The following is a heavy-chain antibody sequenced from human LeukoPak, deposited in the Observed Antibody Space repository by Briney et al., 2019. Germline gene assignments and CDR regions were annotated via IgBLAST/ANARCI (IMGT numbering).Heavy chain of an antibody. D-gene: IGHD2-21*01. CDR2: ISAYNGNA. J-gene: IGHJ4*02. V-gene: IGHV1-18*01. CDR3: ARGGIPDY. CDR1: GYTFTN. Sequence: ASVKVSCKASGYTFTNISWVRQAPGQGLEWMGWISAYNGNANYAQKLQGRVTMTTDTSTSTTYMELRSLRSDDTAVYYCARGGIPDYWGQGILVTVSS.